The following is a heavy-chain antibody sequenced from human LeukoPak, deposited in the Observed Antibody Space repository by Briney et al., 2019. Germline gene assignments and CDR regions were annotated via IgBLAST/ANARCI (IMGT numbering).Heavy chain of an antibody. Sequence: PGGSLRLSCAASGFTFSNAWMSWVRQAPGKGLEWVGRIKSKTDGGTTDYAAPVKGRFTISRDDSKNTLYLQMNSLKTEDTAVYYCTTDLSGFVGYFQTTPSDYWGQGTLVTVSS. D-gene: IGHD5-12*01. CDR2: IKSKTDGGTT. CDR1: GFTFSNAW. J-gene: IGHJ4*02. CDR3: TTDLSGFVGYFQTTPSDY. V-gene: IGHV3-15*01.